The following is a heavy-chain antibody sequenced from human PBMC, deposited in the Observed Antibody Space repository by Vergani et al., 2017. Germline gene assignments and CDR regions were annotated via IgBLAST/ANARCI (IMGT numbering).Heavy chain of an antibody. Sequence: EVDLVESGGGLAQPGGSLRLSCEASGITFWKFGMHWVRQAPGKGLEWVAAIASSGTITYYSDSVKSRFTVSRDNSQNTVFLQMSSLRAEDTALYYCAKGGTITIFGSVDYYWGQGTLVTVSS. J-gene: IGHJ4*02. CDR2: IASSGTIT. D-gene: IGHD3-3*01. CDR3: AKGGTITIFGSVDYY. V-gene: IGHV3-23*04. CDR1: GITFWKFG.